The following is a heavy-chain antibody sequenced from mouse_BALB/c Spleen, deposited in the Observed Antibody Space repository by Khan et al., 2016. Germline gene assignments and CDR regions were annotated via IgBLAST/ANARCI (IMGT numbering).Heavy chain of an antibody. D-gene: IGHD1-1*01. V-gene: IGHV3-2*02. J-gene: IGHJ1*01. Sequence: EVQLQESGPGLVKPSQSLSLTCTVTGYSITSDYAWNWIRQFPGNKLEWMGYITYSGSTVYNPSLKSRISITRDTSKNQFFLQFNSVTTEDTATYYCARSPYYYGSSLNWYFDVGGAGTTVTVSS. CDR3: ARSPYYYGSSLNWYFDV. CDR2: ITYSGST. CDR1: GYSITSDYA.